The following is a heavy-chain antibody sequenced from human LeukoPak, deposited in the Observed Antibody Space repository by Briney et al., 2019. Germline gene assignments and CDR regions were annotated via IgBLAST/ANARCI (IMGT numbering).Heavy chain of an antibody. CDR2: ISYDGSNK. CDR3: AREGDSWYGDYFDY. Sequence: GGSLRLPCAASGFTFSSYAMHWVRQAPGKGLEWVAVISYDGSNKYYADSVKGRFTISRDNSKNTLYLQMNSLRAEDTAVYYCAREGDSWYGDYFDYWGQGTLVTVSS. CDR1: GFTFSSYA. J-gene: IGHJ4*02. D-gene: IGHD6-13*01. V-gene: IGHV3-30*04.